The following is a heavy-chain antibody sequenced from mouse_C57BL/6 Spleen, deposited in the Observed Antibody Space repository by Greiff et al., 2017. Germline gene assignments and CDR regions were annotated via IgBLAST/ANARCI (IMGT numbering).Heavy chain of an antibody. CDR3: ARWSYCNYWYFDV. CDR1: GYYITSGYY. Sequence: EVKVEESGPGLVKPSQSLSLTCSVTGYYITSGYYWNWIRQFPGNKLEWMGYISYDGSNNSNPSLKNPISITRDTSKNQFFLKLNSVTTEDTATYYCARWSYCNYWYFDVWGTGTTVTVSS. V-gene: IGHV3-6*01. CDR2: ISYDGSN. D-gene: IGHD6-5*01. J-gene: IGHJ1*03.